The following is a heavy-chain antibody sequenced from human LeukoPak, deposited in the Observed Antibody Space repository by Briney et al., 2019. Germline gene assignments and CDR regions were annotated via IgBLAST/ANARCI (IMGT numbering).Heavy chain of an antibody. CDR2: ISYSGIA. Sequence: SKTLSLTCTVSGGSISSGGYYWSWIRQHPGKGLEWIGCISYSGIAYYNPSLKSRVIVSVDTSRNQFSLDLSSVTAADTALYYCARVLYDYYFDFWGQGTLVTVSS. CDR1: GGSISSGGYY. CDR3: ARVLYDYYFDF. J-gene: IGHJ4*02. V-gene: IGHV4-31*03. D-gene: IGHD2/OR15-2a*01.